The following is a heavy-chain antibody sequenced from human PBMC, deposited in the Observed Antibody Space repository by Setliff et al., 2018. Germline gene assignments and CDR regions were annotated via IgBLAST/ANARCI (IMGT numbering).Heavy chain of an antibody. J-gene: IGHJ5*02. CDR3: ARHVFGSYGGGYNWFDP. Sequence: ASVKVSCKASGYTFTSYGISWVRQAPGQGLEWMGWISAYNGNTNYAQKLQGRVTMTTDTSTSRAYMELGSLRSDDTAVNYCARHVFGSYGGGYNWFDPLGKGTLVTVSS. D-gene: IGHD1-26*01. V-gene: IGHV1-18*01. CDR1: GYTFTSYG. CDR2: ISAYNGNT.